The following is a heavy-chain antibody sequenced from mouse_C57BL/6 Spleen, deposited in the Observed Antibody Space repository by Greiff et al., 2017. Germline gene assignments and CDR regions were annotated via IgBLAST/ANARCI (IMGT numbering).Heavy chain of an antibody. CDR3: ARYLYGDGYLPFAY. V-gene: IGHV7-3*01. Sequence: EVKLVESGGGLVQPGGSLSLSCAASGFTFTDYYMSWVRQPPGKTLEWLGFIRNKANGYTTEYSASVKGQFTISRDNSQSILYLQMNALRAEDSATYYCARYLYGDGYLPFAYWGQGTLVSVAA. D-gene: IGHD2-3*01. CDR2: IRNKANGYTT. J-gene: IGHJ3*01. CDR1: GFTFTDYY.